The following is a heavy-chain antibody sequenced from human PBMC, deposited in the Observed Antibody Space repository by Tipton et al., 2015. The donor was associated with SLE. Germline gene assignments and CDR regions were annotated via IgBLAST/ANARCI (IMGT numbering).Heavy chain of an antibody. V-gene: IGHV3-48*03. CDR1: GFTFSSYE. J-gene: IGHJ6*02. Sequence: SLRLSCAASGFTFSSYEMNWVRQAPGKGLEWVSYISSSGSTIYYADSVRGRFTISRDNAKNSLFLQMNSLRAEDTAVYYCARGGKWRGGATRGYHVMGVWGQGPPVTVSS. CDR3: ARGGKWRGGATRGYHVMGV. CDR2: ISSSGSTI. D-gene: IGHD3-16*01.